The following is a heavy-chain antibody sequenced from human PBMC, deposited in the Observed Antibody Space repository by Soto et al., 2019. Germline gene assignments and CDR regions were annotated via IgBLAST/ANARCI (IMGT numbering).Heavy chain of an antibody. V-gene: IGHV3-23*01. CDR2: ISGSGGST. Sequence: EVQLLESGGGLVQPGGSLRLSCAASGFTFSSYAMSWVRQAPGKGLEWVSAISGSGGSTYYADSVKGRFTISRDNSKNTLYLQMNSLRAEDTAVYYCAKADDIVVVPAAMFSAFDIWGQGTMVTVS. CDR3: AKADDIVVVPAAMFSAFDI. J-gene: IGHJ3*02. CDR1: GFTFSSYA. D-gene: IGHD2-2*01.